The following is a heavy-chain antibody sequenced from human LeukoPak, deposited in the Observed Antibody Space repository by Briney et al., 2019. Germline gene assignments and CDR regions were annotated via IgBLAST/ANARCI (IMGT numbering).Heavy chain of an antibody. CDR3: ARGYSSSWLISGGAFDI. CDR1: GGSISSYY. V-gene: IGHV4-4*07. J-gene: IGHJ3*02. Sequence: SETLSLTCTVSGGSISSYYWSWIRQPAGKGLEWIGRIYTSGSTNYNPALKSRVIMSVATSKNQFSLKLSSATTAETAVYYCARGYSSSWLISGGAFDIWGQGTMVTVSS. D-gene: IGHD6-13*01. CDR2: IYTSGST.